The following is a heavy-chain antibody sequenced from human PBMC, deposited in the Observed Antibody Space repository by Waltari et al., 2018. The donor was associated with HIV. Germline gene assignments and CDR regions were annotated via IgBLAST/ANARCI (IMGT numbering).Heavy chain of an antibody. Sequence: QVELVQSGAEVKKPGASVKVSCKASGYTFTANYIHWVRKAPGHGLEWMGWSNPKSGGTKHAQKFQGRVTMTRDTSMSTVYMEVSRLTSDDTAVYYCARGGASTTPRDYNYYGLDVWGQGTTVTVSS. D-gene: IGHD2-2*01. CDR1: GYTFTANY. CDR3: ARGGASTTPRDYNYYGLDV. V-gene: IGHV1-2*02. J-gene: IGHJ6*02. CDR2: SNPKSGGT.